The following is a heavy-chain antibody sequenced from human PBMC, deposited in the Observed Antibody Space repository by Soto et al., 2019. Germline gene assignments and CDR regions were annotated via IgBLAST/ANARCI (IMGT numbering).Heavy chain of an antibody. CDR1: VGTFSSYT. CDR3: ARGYSGYEPLAAPFDY. Sequence: SVKVSCKASVGTFSSYTISWLRQAPGQGLEWMGRIIPILGIANYAQKFQGRATITADKSTSTAYMELNSLRAEDTAVYYCARGYSGYEPLAAPFDYWGQGTLVTVSS. D-gene: IGHD5-12*01. V-gene: IGHV1-69*02. CDR2: IIPILGIA. J-gene: IGHJ4*02.